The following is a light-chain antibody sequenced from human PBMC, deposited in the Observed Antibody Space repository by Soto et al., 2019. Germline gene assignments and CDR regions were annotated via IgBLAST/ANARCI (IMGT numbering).Light chain of an antibody. CDR2: AAS. Sequence: DIPMTQSPSSLSASVGDRVTLTCRASQGISNYLAWYQQKPGKVPKLMIYAASTLQSGVTSRFSGRGSGTDFTLTISSLQPEDVATDYCQKYNSASGITFGQGTRLEMK. CDR3: QKYNSASGIT. V-gene: IGKV1-27*01. J-gene: IGKJ5*01. CDR1: QGISNY.